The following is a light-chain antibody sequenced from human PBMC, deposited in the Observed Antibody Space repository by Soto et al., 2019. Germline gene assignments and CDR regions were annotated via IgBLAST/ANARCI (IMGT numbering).Light chain of an antibody. V-gene: IGLV2-14*01. CDR3: SAYTSSSTVL. Sequence: QSVLTQPASVSGSLGQSITISCTGTSSDVGGYNYVSWYQQHPGKDPKVVIFEVTKRPSGVSSRFSCSKSGNTASLTVSGLQAEDEGDYYCSAYTSSSTVLFGGGTKVTVL. CDR1: SSDVGGYNY. CDR2: EVT. J-gene: IGLJ2*01.